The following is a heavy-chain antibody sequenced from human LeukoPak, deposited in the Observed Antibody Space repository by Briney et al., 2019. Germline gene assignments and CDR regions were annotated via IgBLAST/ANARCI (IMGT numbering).Heavy chain of an antibody. J-gene: IGHJ4*02. D-gene: IGHD1-26*01. CDR3: ARAKWDLLRPTTPAFDY. CDR2: MKEDGSEI. CDR1: GFTFSYSS. Sequence: GGSLRLSCVVTGFTFSYSSMSWVRQAPGKGLEWVAKMKEDGSEIYYVDPVKGRFTISRDNAKNSLFLQMNSLRAEDTAVYYCARAKWDLLRPTTPAFDYWGPGTLVTVSS. V-gene: IGHV3-7*04.